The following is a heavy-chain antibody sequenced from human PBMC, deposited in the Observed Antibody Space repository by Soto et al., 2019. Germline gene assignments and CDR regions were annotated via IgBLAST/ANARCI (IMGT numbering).Heavy chain of an antibody. V-gene: IGHV1-3*01. D-gene: IGHD3-10*01. Sequence: QVHLVQSGAEVKKPGASVKISCEASGYPFSDYAIHWVRHAPGQRLEWMGRINAGNGNTEYSQPFQGRLTITRDSSARTASMELGSLTSDDAAVYFCARDRDRGDYYYYYMDVWGRGTTVIVSS. J-gene: IGHJ6*03. CDR2: INAGNGNT. CDR3: ARDRDRGDYYYYYMDV. CDR1: GYPFSDYA.